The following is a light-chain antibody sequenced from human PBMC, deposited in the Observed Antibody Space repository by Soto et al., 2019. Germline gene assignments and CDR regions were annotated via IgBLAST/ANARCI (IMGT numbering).Light chain of an antibody. CDR3: QQFGRSPL. CDR1: QSVSSSY. J-gene: IGKJ5*01. Sequence: EIVLTQSPGTLSWSPGERATLSCRASQSVSSSYLAWYQQKPGQAPRLLIYGASSRATGIPDRFSGSGSGRDFTLTISRLEPEDFAVYYCQQFGRSPLFGQGTRLEIK. V-gene: IGKV3-20*01. CDR2: GAS.